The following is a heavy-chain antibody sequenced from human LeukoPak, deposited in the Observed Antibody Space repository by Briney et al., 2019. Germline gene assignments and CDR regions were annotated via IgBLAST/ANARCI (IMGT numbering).Heavy chain of an antibody. CDR3: ARRRLGYYFDY. D-gene: IGHD5-24*01. V-gene: IGHV4-34*01. CDR2: INPRGST. J-gene: IGHJ4*02. CDR1: GGSFSGYY. Sequence: SEILSLTCGVYGGSFSGYYWSWIRQPPGKGLGWIGEINPRGSTNYNPSLKSRVTLSADTSKNQFSLTLNSVTAADTAVYYCARRRLGYYFDYWGQGTLVTVSS.